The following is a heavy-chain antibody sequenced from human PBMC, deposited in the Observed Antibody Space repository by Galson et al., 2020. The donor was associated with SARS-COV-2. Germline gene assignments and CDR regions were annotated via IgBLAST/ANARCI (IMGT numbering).Heavy chain of an antibody. D-gene: IGHD7-27*01. V-gene: IGHV2-26*01. CDR2: IFSNGEQ. CDR1: GFSLNNPRSG. CDR3: ARTRPTSWESSVGSFDV. J-gene: IGHJ3*01. Sequence: SGPTLVKPTETLTLTCTVSGFSLNNPRSGVSWIRQPPGKALEWLAHIFSNGEQSYSTSLRRRLTVSKDTSKSQVVLTMANVGPLDTATYYCARTRPTSWESSVGSFDVLGLGTIVTVSS.